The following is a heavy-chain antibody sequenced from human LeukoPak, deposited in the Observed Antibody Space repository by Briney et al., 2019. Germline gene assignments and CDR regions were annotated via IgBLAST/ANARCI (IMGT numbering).Heavy chain of an antibody. CDR3: AKDDYGDYYYFDY. D-gene: IGHD4-17*01. V-gene: IGHV3-23*01. CDR2: ISGSGGST. Sequence: GGSLRLSCRASGFTFSSYAMSWVRQAPGKGLEWVSAISGSGGSTYYADSVKGRFTISRDNSKNTLYLQMNSLRAEDTAVYYCAKDDYGDYYYFDYWGQGTLVTVSS. J-gene: IGHJ4*02. CDR1: GFTFSSYA.